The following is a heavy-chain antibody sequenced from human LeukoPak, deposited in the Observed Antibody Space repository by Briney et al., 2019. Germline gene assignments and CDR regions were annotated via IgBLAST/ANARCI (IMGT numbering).Heavy chain of an antibody. CDR3: GKGYMDV. CDR1: GFTFSSYS. J-gene: IGHJ6*03. V-gene: IGHV3-66*01. Sequence: GGSLRLSCAASGFTFSSYSMNWVRQAPGKGPEWVSVIYNDGTTFHAGSVRGRFTISRDTSKNTLYLQMNSLTAGDTAVYYCGKGYMDVWGTGTTVTISS. CDR2: IYNDGTT.